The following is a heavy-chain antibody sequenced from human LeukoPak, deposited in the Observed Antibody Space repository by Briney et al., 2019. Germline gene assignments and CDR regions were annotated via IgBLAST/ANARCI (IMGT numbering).Heavy chain of an antibody. D-gene: IGHD6-19*01. Sequence: GGSLRLSCAASGFTFSSYWMHWVRQAPGKGLVWVSRINSDGSSTSYADSVKGRFTISRDNAKNSLYLQMNSLRAEDTALYYCAKDSKEWLGKQYFQHWGQGTLVTVSS. V-gene: IGHV3-74*01. CDR2: INSDGSST. CDR3: AKDSKEWLGKQYFQH. J-gene: IGHJ1*01. CDR1: GFTFSSYW.